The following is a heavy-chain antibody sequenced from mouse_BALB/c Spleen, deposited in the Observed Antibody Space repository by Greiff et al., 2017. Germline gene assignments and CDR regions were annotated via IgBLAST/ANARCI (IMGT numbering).Heavy chain of an antibody. CDR2: IYPGSGNT. CDR3: ARSPSYGNYGGFAY. Sequence: QVHVKQSGAELARPGASVKLSCKASGYTFTDYYINWVKQRTGQGLEWIGEIYPGSGNTYYNEKFKGKATLTADKSSSTAYMQLSSLTSEDSAVYFCARSPSYGNYGGFAYWGQGTLVTVSA. D-gene: IGHD2-10*02. J-gene: IGHJ3*01. CDR1: GYTFTDYY. V-gene: IGHV1-77*01.